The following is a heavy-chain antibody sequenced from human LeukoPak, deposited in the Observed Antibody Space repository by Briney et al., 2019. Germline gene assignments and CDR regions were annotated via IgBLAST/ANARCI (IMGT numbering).Heavy chain of an antibody. CDR2: ISYDGSNK. Sequence: GGSLRLSCAASGFTFSSYGMHWVRQAPGKGLEWVAVISYDGSNKYYADSVKGRFTISRDNSKNTLYLQMNSLRAEDTAVYYCAKDSGSYLDYWGQGTLVNVS. V-gene: IGHV3-30*18. D-gene: IGHD1-26*01. J-gene: IGHJ4*02. CDR3: AKDSGSYLDY. CDR1: GFTFSSYG.